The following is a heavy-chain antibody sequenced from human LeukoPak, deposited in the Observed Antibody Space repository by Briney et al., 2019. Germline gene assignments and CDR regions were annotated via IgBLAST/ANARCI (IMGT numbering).Heavy chain of an antibody. CDR1: GFTFSSYS. Sequence: GGTLRLSCALSGFTFSSYSMSWVRQAPGKGLEWVSAICGSGGSNYYADSVKGRFTIYRHNSKNTLYLQMDSLKAQDTAVYYSAKVLPPPRPWIQLWAGNAFDICCQGTMVTVSS. D-gene: IGHD5-18*01. CDR2: ICGSGGSN. CDR3: AKVLPPPRPWIQLWAGNAFDI. V-gene: IGHV3-23*01. J-gene: IGHJ3*02.